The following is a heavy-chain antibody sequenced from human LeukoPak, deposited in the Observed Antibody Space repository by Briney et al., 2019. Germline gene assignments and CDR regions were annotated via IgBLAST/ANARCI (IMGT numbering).Heavy chain of an antibody. CDR2: ISSSSSTI. V-gene: IGHV3-48*01. D-gene: IGHD3-10*01. CDR1: GFTFSSYS. J-gene: IGHJ6*03. Sequence: PGGSLRLSCAASGFTFSSYSMNWVRQAPGKGLEWVSYISSSSSTIYYADSVKGRFTISRDNAKNSLYLQMNSLRAEDTAVYYCARAGGPMVRGVYYMDVWGKGTTVTISS. CDR3: ARAGGPMVRGVYYMDV.